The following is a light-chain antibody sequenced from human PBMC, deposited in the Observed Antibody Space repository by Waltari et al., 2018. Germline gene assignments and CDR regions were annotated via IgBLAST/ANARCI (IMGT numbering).Light chain of an antibody. J-gene: IGLJ1*01. Sequence: QSALTQPASVSGSPGQSITISCTGTSSDVGGHHFLSWYQQYPDKAPKLMIFDVSNRPSGVSSRFSGSKSGNTASLTISGLQAEDEADYYCSSYTSSTTLYVFGTGTKVTVL. CDR2: DVS. CDR1: SSDVGGHHF. CDR3: SSYTSSTTLYV. V-gene: IGLV2-14*03.